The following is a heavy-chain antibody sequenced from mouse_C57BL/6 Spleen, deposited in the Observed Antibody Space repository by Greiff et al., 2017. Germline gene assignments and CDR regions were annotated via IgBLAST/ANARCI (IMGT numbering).Heavy chain of an antibody. CDR1: GYTFTSYW. J-gene: IGHJ3*01. Sequence: VQLQQSGPVLARPGASVKMSCTTSGYTFTSYWMHWVKQRPGQGLEWIGAIYPGNSDTSYNQKFKGKANLAAVTSASTAYMELSSLTNEDSEVYYCTELAWFAYWGQGTLVTVSA. CDR3: TELAWFAY. CDR2: IYPGNSDT. V-gene: IGHV1-5*01. D-gene: IGHD1-3*01.